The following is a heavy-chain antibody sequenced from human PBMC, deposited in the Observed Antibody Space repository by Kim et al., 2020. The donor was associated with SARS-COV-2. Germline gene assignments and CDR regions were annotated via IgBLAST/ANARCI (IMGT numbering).Heavy chain of an antibody. CDR2: LNEDGSDK. CDR1: GFTFSSYW. CDR3: ARDGFNGNDFDY. Sequence: GGSLRLSCAASGFTFSSYWMTWVRQAPGQGLEWVANLNEDGSDKNYVDSVKGRFSISRDNGKSSMYLQMNSLRAEDTALYFCARDGFNGNDFDYWGQGT. V-gene: IGHV3-7*01. J-gene: IGHJ4*02. D-gene: IGHD1-20*01.